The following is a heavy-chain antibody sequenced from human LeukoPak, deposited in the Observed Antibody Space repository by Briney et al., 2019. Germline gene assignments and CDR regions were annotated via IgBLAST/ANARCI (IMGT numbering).Heavy chain of an antibody. CDR2: ISAYNGNT. Sequence: ASVKVSCKASGYIFTSYGISWVRQAPGQGLEWMGWISAYNGNTNYAQKLQGRVTMTTDTATSTAYMELRSLRSDDTAVYYCARERGLSRYSGSYSLGYWGQGTLVTVSS. CDR3: ARERGLSRYSGSYSLGY. J-gene: IGHJ4*02. D-gene: IGHD1-26*01. V-gene: IGHV1-18*01. CDR1: GYIFTSYG.